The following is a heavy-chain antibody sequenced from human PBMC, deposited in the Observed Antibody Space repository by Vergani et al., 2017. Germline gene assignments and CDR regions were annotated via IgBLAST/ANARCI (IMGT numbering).Heavy chain of an antibody. CDR3: AKDFAHFLTGLSPFGYFDY. D-gene: IGHD3/OR15-3a*01. CDR2: IQYDAGNK. CDR1: GFTFRSYG. V-gene: IGHV3-30*02. J-gene: IGHJ4*02. Sequence: QVQLVESGGGVVQPGGSLRLSCAASGFTFRSYGIHWVRQAPGKGPEWVAFIQYDAGNKYYADSVKGRFTISRDNSKNTLYLQMNSLRAEDTAVYYCAKDFAHFLTGLSPFGYFDYWGQGILVTVSS.